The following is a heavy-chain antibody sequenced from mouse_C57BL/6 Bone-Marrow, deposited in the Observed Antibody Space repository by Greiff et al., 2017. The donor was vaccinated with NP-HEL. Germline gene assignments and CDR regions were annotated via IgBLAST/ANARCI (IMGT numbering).Heavy chain of an antibody. J-gene: IGHJ1*03. CDR1: GYTFTSYW. CDR3: ARPNLLLLYWYFDV. D-gene: IGHD1-1*01. CDR2: IDPSDSYT. V-gene: IGHV1-50*01. Sequence: VQLQQPGAELVKPGASVKLSCKASGYTFTSYWMQWVKQRPGQGLEWIGEIDPSDSYTNYNQKFKGKATLTVDTSSSTAYMQLSSLTSEDSAVYYCARPNLLLLYWYFDVWGTGTTVTVSS.